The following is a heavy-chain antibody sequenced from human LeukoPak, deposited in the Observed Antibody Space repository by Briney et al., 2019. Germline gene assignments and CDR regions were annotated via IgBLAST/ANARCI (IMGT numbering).Heavy chain of an antibody. CDR2: IYSGGST. D-gene: IGHD6-13*01. V-gene: IGHV3-66*04. Sequence: PGGSLRLSCAASGFTVSSNYMSWVRQAPGKGLEWVSVIYSGGSTYYADSVKGRFTISRDNSKNTLYLQMNSLRAEDTAVYYCATPGIAAAGTWDHWGQGTLVTVSS. J-gene: IGHJ4*02. CDR3: ATPGIAAAGTWDH. CDR1: GFTVSSNY.